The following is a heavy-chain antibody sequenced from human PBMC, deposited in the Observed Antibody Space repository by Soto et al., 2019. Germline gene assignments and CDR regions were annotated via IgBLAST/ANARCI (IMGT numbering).Heavy chain of an antibody. Sequence: EVQLVESGGGLVQPGGSLKLSCAASGFTFSGSAMHWVRQASGKGLEWVGRIRSKANSYATAYAASVKGRFTISRDDSKNTAYLQMNSLKTEDTAVYYCTSRYYYDSSGYSDYWGQGTLVTVSS. V-gene: IGHV3-73*02. CDR3: TSRYYYDSSGYSDY. D-gene: IGHD3-22*01. J-gene: IGHJ4*02. CDR2: IRSKANSYAT. CDR1: GFTFSGSA.